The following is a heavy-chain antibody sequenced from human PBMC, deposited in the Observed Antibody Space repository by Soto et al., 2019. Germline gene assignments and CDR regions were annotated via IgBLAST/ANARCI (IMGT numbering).Heavy chain of an antibody. CDR2: INSDGSST. CDR1: GYTFTSYA. D-gene: IGHD3-3*01. V-gene: IGHV3-74*01. Sequence: SCKASGYTFTSYAMHWVRQAPGQRLEWLVWVSRINSDGSSTSYADSVKGRFTISRDNAKNTLYLQMNSLRAEDTAVYYCARDTPTEKGYYDLWSGYPDYYYGMDVWGQGTTVTVSS. J-gene: IGHJ6*02. CDR3: ARDTPTEKGYYDLWSGYPDYYYGMDV.